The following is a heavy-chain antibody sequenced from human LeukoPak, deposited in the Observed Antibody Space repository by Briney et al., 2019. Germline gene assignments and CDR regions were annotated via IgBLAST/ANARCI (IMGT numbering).Heavy chain of an antibody. CDR2: INPNSGGT. V-gene: IGHV1-2*02. CDR3: ARVADSSSWSEIDY. Sequence: ASVKVSCKASGYTFTGYYMHWVRQAPGQGLEWMGWINPNSGGTNYAQKFQGRVTMTRDTSISTAYMELSRPRSDDTAVYYCARVADSSSWSEIDYWGQGTLVTVSS. CDR1: GYTFTGYY. J-gene: IGHJ4*02. D-gene: IGHD6-13*01.